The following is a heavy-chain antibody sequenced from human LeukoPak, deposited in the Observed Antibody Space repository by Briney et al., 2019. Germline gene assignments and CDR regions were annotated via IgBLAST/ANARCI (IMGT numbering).Heavy chain of an antibody. CDR3: AITHYDILTGYHKYTGV. CDR1: GGSINTYY. D-gene: IGHD3-9*01. CDR2: INHGGST. J-gene: IGHJ6*03. V-gene: IGHV4-34*01. Sequence: PSETLSLTCTVSGGSINTYYCSWIRQTPGKGLEWIGEINHGGSTSYNPSLKSRLTISVGSANNHFSLRVTSVTAADTAVYYCAITHYDILTGYHKYTGVWGKGTTVTISS.